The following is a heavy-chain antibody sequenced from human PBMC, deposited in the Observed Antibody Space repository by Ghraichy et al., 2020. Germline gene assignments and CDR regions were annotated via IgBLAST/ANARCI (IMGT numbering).Heavy chain of an antibody. CDR2: IYNNGFT. V-gene: IGHV4-39*01. CDR3: ARNLNSENNWFDP. J-gene: IGHJ5*02. Sequence: SETLSLTCTVSGGSITSSSYYWGWIRQPPGKGLEWIGCIYNNGFTYYNPSLKSRVTISVDTSKTQFSLKLSSVTAADTAVYYCARNLNSENNWFDPWGQGTLVTVSS. D-gene: IGHD1-1*01. CDR1: GGSITSSSYY.